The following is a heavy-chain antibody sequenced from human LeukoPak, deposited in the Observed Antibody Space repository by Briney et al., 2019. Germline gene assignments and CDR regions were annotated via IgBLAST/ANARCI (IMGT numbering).Heavy chain of an antibody. J-gene: IGHJ4*02. CDR1: GFTFSSYG. CDR3: AKDLGRLAWFGELPHY. Sequence: GGSLRLSCAASGFTFSSYGIHCVRQAPVKGLEWVSFIRYDGSKEYYAEYVKGRFTISRDNSRNTVYLQMNSLRPEDTAIYYCAKDLGRLAWFGELPHYWGQGTLVTVSS. CDR2: IRYDGSKE. D-gene: IGHD3-10*01. V-gene: IGHV3-30*02.